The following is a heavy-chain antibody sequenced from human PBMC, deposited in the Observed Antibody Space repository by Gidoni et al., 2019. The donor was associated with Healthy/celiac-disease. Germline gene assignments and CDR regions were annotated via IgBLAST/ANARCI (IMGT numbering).Heavy chain of an antibody. CDR2: ISWNSGSI. J-gene: IGHJ3*02. CDR3: AKDSGATVTAFDI. CDR1: GFTFDGYA. Sequence: EVQLVESGGGLVQPGRSLRLSCAASGFTFDGYAMHVVRQAPGKGLGGVSVISWNSGSIGYADSVKGRFTISRDNAKNSLYLQMNSLRAEDTALYYCAKDSGATVTAFDIWGQGTMVTVSS. V-gene: IGHV3-9*01. D-gene: IGHD1-26*01.